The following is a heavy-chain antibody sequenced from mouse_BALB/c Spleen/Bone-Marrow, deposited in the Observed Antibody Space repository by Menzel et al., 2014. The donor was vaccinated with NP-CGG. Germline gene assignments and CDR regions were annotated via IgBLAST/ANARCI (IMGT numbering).Heavy chain of an antibody. CDR1: GYTFTDYY. V-gene: IGHV1-84*02. Sequence: LVESGPELVKPGASVKISCEASGYTFTDYYINWVKQKPGQGLEWIGWIYPGSGNTKYNEKFKGKATLTVDTSSSTAYMQLSSLTSEDTAVYFCARSPYYGNYDDYWGQGTTLTVSS. J-gene: IGHJ2*01. CDR2: IYPGSGNT. CDR3: ARSPYYGNYDDY. D-gene: IGHD2-10*01.